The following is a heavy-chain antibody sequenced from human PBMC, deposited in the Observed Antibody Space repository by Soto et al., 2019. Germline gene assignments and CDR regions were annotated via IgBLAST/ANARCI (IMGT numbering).Heavy chain of an antibody. V-gene: IGHV3-7*03. D-gene: IGHD4-17*01. CDR1: GFTFSSYW. CDR2: IKQDGSEK. Sequence: PGGSLRLACSDSGFTFSSYWMSWVRQAPGRGLEWVANIKQDGSEKYYVDSVKGRFTISRDNAKNSLYLQMNSLRAEDTAVYYCARVSYGDYYFQHWGQGTLVTVSS. CDR3: ARVSYGDYYFQH. J-gene: IGHJ1*01.